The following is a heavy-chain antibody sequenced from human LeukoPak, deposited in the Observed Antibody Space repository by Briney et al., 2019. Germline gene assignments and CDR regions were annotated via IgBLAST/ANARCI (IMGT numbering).Heavy chain of an antibody. CDR1: GFTFSSYG. Sequence: GGSLRLSCAASGFTFSSYGMHWVRQAPGKGLEWVAFIRYDGSNKYYADSVKGRFTISRDNSKNTLNLQMNSLRAEDTAVYYCARDLFLWGAFDIWGQGTMVTVSS. V-gene: IGHV3-30*02. CDR3: ARDLFLWGAFDI. J-gene: IGHJ3*02. CDR2: IRYDGSNK. D-gene: IGHD2/OR15-2a*01.